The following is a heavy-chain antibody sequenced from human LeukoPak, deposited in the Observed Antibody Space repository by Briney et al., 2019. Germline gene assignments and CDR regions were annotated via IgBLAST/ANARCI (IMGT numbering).Heavy chain of an antibody. CDR2: INPSGGST. CDR1: GFTFSASA. CDR3: ARDGAKRITMVRGVIGSLDP. J-gene: IGHJ5*02. Sequence: SCAASGFTFSASAMHWVRQAPGQGLEWMGIINPSGGSTSYAQKFQGRVTMTRDTSTSTVYMELSSLRSEDTAVYYCARDGAKRITMVRGVIGSLDPWGQGTLVTVSS. D-gene: IGHD3-10*01. V-gene: IGHV1-46*01.